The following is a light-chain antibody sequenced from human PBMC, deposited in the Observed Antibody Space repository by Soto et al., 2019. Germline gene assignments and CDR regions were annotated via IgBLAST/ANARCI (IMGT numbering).Light chain of an antibody. V-gene: IGKV1-39*01. Sequence: DIQMTQSPSSLSASAGDRVTITCRASQSISSYLNWYQQKPGKAPKLLIYAASNLQSEVPYRFSGSGSGTDFTLTISSLQPEDFATYFCQQSSMTPFTFGPGTKVEIK. CDR1: QSISSY. CDR3: QQSSMTPFT. J-gene: IGKJ3*01. CDR2: AAS.